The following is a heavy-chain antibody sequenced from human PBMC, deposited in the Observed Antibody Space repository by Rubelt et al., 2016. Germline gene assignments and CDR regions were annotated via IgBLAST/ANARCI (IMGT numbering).Heavy chain of an antibody. D-gene: IGHD2-8*01. CDR2: INTNTGNP. J-gene: IGHJ3*02. Sequence: QVQLVQSGAEVKKPGASVKVSCKASGYTFTSYGISWVRQAPGQGLEWMGWINTNTGNPTYAQGFTGRFVFSLDTAGSTAYLQISSLKAEDTAVYYCARFRQNGAFDIWGQGTTVTVSS. CDR1: GYTFTSYG. CDR3: ARFRQNGAFDI. V-gene: IGHV7-4-1*02.